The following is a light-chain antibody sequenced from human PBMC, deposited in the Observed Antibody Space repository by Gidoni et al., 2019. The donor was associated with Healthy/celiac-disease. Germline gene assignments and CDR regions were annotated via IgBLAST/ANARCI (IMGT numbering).Light chain of an antibody. Sequence: DIVMTQSPLSPPVTPAEPASISCRSSLSLLHCNRYNYLDWYLLRPGHSPQLLISLGSHRASGVPDRFSGSGSGTNFTLRISRVEAEDVDVYYCMQALQTPTFGQGTKLEIK. CDR3: MQALQTPT. V-gene: IGKV2-28*01. CDR2: LGS. CDR1: LSLLHCNRYNY. J-gene: IGKJ2*01.